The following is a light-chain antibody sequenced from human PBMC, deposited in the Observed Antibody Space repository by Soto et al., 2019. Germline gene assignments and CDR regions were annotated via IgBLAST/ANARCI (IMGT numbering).Light chain of an antibody. CDR1: SSNIGAGYD. CDR2: GNS. Sequence: QSVLTQPPSVSGAPGQRVTISGTGGSSNIGAGYDVHWYQQLPGTAPKLSIYGNSNRPSGVPDRFSGSKSGTSASLAITGLQAEDEADYYCQSYDSSLSGWVFGGGTKLTVL. J-gene: IGLJ3*02. V-gene: IGLV1-40*01. CDR3: QSYDSSLSGWV.